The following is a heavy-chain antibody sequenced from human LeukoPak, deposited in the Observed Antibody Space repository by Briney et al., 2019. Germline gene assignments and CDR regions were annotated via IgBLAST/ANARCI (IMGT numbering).Heavy chain of an antibody. J-gene: IGHJ6*03. D-gene: IGHD3-10*01. CDR1: GGSFSGYY. V-gene: IGHV4-59*01. CDR3: ARVFDSGSQAYFYYMDV. Sequence: SETLSLTCAVSGGSFSGYYWSWIRQPPGKGLEWIGYIYSSGGTNYNPSLKSRVTMSVDTSKTQFSLKVSSVTAADTAVYYCARVFDSGSQAYFYYMDVWGKGTTVTISS. CDR2: IYSSGGT.